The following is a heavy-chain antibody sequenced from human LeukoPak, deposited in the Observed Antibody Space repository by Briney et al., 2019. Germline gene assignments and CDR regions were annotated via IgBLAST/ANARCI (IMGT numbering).Heavy chain of an antibody. D-gene: IGHD1-26*01. CDR1: GFTFSSYW. V-gene: IGHV3-7*01. CDR3: ARDPIVGPPGGGDY. Sequence: GGSLRLSCAASGFTFSSYWMTWVRQAPGKGLEWVSNINGDGSIENYVHSVRGRFSIFRDNAKDALYLQMNSLRVDDTAIYYCARDPIVGPPGGGDYWAQATLVTISS. CDR2: INGDGSIE. J-gene: IGHJ4*02.